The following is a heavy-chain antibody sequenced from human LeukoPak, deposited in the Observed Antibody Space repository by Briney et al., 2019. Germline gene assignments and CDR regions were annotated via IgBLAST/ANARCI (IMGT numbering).Heavy chain of an antibody. CDR1: GFTFSDFY. V-gene: IGHV3-11*01. CDR3: ASDIVATSGDF. D-gene: IGHD5-12*01. J-gene: IGHJ4*02. Sequence: GGSLRVSCAASGFTFSDFYMSWIRQAPGKGLEWVSYITSAGRAIYYADSVQGRFTISRDNARNSLYLQMNGLRAEDTAVYYCASDIVATSGDFWGQGTLVTVSS. CDR2: ITSAGRAI.